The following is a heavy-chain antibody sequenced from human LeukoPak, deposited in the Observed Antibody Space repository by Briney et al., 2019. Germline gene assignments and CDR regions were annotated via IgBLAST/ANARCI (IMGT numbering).Heavy chain of an antibody. D-gene: IGHD2-21*01. CDR3: ARVETCSDSSCYSVLDS. J-gene: IGHJ4*02. V-gene: IGHV3-74*01. CDR2: INSDGGIT. CDR1: GFTFSRFY. Sequence: GGSLRLSCAASGFTFSRFYMHWVRQAPGKGLVWVSRINSDGGITDYADSVKGRFTISRDNAKNTLYLQVNSLRAEDTAVYYCARVETCSDSSCYSVLDSWGQGTLVTVSS.